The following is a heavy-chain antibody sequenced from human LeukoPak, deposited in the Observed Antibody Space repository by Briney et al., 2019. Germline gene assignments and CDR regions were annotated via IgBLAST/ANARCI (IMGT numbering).Heavy chain of an antibody. CDR2: IWYDGSNK. CDR1: GFTFSSYG. Sequence: PGRSLRLSCAESGFTFSSYGMHWVRQAPGRGLEWVAVIWYDGSNKYYADSVKGRFTISRDNSKNTLYLQMNSLRNEDTAMYYCAKPDGSGSYALNWGQGTLVTVSS. V-gene: IGHV3-33*06. CDR3: AKPDGSGSYALN. D-gene: IGHD3-10*01. J-gene: IGHJ4*02.